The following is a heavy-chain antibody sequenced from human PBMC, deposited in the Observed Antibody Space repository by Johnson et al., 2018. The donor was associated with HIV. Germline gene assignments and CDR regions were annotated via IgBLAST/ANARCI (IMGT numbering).Heavy chain of an antibody. V-gene: IGHV3-33*08. CDR3: ARTEYFGWDRSHAFDI. J-gene: IGHJ3*02. Sequence: QVQLVESGGGVVQPGGSLRLSCAASGFTFSSYAMHWVRQAPGKGLEWVAVIWYDGSNKYYADSVKGRFTISRDNSKSTLYLQMNSLRAEDTALYYCARTEYFGWDRSHAFDIWGQGTMVTVSS. CDR1: GFTFSSYA. CDR2: IWYDGSNK. D-gene: IGHD3-9*01.